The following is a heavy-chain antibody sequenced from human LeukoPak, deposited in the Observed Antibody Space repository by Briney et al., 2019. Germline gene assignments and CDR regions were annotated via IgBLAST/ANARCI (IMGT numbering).Heavy chain of an antibody. CDR1: GGTFSSYA. CDR3: ARIDILTGYILDY. D-gene: IGHD3-9*01. CDR2: IIPIFGTA. V-gene: IGHV1-69*01. J-gene: IGHJ4*02. Sequence: ASVKVSCKASGGTFSSYAISWVRQAPGQGLEWMGGIIPIFGTANYAQKFQGRVTITADESTSTAYMELSSLRSEDTAVYYCARIDILTGYILDYWGQGTLVTVSS.